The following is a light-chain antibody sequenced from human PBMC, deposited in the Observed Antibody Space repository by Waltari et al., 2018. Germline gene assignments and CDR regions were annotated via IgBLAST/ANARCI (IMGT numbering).Light chain of an antibody. J-gene: IGLJ3*02. V-gene: IGLV2-14*01. CDR2: EVS. CDR1: SSDVGGYNY. Sequence: QSALTQPASVSGSPGQSITISCTGTSSDVGGYNYVSWSQHHPGKAPKLMIYEVSNRPSVVSNLFSSSSAGNTARLTIFGVQAEDEAHYYCSSYTSSSSWLFGGGTRLTVL. CDR3: SSYTSSSSWL.